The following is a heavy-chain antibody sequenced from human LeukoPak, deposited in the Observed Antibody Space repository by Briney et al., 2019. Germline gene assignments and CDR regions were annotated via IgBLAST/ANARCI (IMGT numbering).Heavy chain of an antibody. V-gene: IGHV4-59*01. CDR3: ACITIRGDWFDP. CDR2: IYYSGST. Sequence: SETLSLTCTVSGGSISSYYWSWIRQPPGKGLEWIGYIYYSGSTNYNPSLKSRVTISVDTSKNQFSLKLSSVTAADTAVYYCACITIRGDWFDPWGQGTLVTVSS. CDR1: GGSISSYY. D-gene: IGHD3-10*01. J-gene: IGHJ5*02.